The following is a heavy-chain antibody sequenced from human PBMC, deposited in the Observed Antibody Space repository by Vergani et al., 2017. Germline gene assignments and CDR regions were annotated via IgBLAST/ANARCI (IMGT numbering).Heavy chain of an antibody. D-gene: IGHD2-2*02. Sequence: QVQLVQSGAEVKKPGASVKVSCKASGYTFTSSGISWVRQAPGQGLEWMGWISAYNGNTNYAQKLQGRVTMTTDTSTSTAYMERRSLRPDDTAVYYCASDEIIVVPAAIWDAGAFDMWGEGRMVTVSS. V-gene: IGHV1-18*01. CDR2: ISAYNGNT. J-gene: IGHJ3*02. CDR3: ASDEIIVVPAAIWDAGAFDM. CDR1: GYTFTSSG.